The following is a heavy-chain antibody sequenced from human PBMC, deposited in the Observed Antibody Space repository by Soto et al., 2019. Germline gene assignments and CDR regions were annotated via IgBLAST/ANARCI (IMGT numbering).Heavy chain of an antibody. D-gene: IGHD1-26*01. V-gene: IGHV1-8*01. CDR2: MNPNSGNT. CDR3: ARVVGALGHWFDP. J-gene: IGHJ5*02. Sequence: ASVKVSCKASGYTFTSYDINWVRQATGQGLEWMGWMNPNSGNTCYAQKFQGRVTMTRNTSISTAYMELSSLRSEDTAVYYCARVVGALGHWFDPWGQGTLVTVSS. CDR1: GYTFTSYD.